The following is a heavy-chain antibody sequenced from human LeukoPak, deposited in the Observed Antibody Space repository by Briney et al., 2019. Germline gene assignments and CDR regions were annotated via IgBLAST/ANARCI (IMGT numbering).Heavy chain of an antibody. CDR1: GGSISSYY. D-gene: IGHD3-22*01. V-gene: IGHV4-4*07. J-gene: IGHJ4*02. CDR3: ARARSSGYPDY. Sequence: PSETLSLTCTVSGGSISSYYWSWIRQPAGTALEWIGRIYTSGTITYNPSLKSRVTMSVDTSKNQFSLKLSSVTAADTAVYYCARARSSGYPDYWGQGTLVTVSS. CDR2: IYTSGTI.